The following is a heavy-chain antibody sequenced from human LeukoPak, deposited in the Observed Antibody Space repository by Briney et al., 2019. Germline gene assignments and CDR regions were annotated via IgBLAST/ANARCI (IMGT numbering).Heavy chain of an antibody. J-gene: IGHJ5*01. V-gene: IGHV3-53*01. CDR2: MYSFGNT. CDR1: EFTVSSTY. D-gene: IGHD6-19*01. CDR3: AKSRVAVAAPRNWFDP. Sequence: GGSLRLSSAVSEFTVSSTYMSWVRQAPGKGLEWVSLMYSFGNTYYADSVKGRFTISRDNSNNTLYLQMNSLRVEDTAVYYCAKSRVAVAAPRNWFDPWGQGTLVTVSS.